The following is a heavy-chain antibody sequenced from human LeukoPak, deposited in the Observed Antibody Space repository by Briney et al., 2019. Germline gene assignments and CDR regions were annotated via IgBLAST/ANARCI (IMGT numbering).Heavy chain of an antibody. D-gene: IGHD2-15*01. Sequence: ASVTVSCQDSGYSFTGYYMHWVRQAPGQGLAWMGWINPNSGGTNYAQKFQDRVTMTRDTSISTAYMELSRLSSDDTAVYYCARDLSVVASVNHYYYGMDVWGQGTTVTVSS. CDR3: ARDLSVVASVNHYYYGMDV. CDR1: GYSFTGYY. J-gene: IGHJ6*02. CDR2: INPNSGGT. V-gene: IGHV1-2*02.